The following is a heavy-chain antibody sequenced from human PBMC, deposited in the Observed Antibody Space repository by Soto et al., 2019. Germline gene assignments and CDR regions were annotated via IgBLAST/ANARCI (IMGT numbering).Heavy chain of an antibody. CDR1: GYTFTGYY. Sequence: ASVKVSCKASGYTFTGYYMHWVRQAPGQGLEWMGWISAYNGNTNYAQKLQGRVTMTTDTSTSTAYMELRSLRSDDTAVYYCARVPRGSSGWWHYYYYGMDVWGQGTTVTVSS. D-gene: IGHD6-19*01. CDR2: ISAYNGNT. CDR3: ARVPRGSSGWWHYYYYGMDV. V-gene: IGHV1-18*04. J-gene: IGHJ6*02.